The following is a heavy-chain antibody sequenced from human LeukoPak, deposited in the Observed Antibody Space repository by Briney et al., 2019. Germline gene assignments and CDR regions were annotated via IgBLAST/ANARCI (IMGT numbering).Heavy chain of an antibody. J-gene: IGHJ4*02. CDR1: GGSITNYY. V-gene: IGHV4-4*07. D-gene: IGHD5-18*01. CDR3: ARVSPPGYGILEK. Sequence: SETLSLTCTVSGGSITNYYWSWIRHSAGKGLEWIGRINTSGDTSYNPSIRSRVTMSVDTSKNQFSLKLSSVTAADTAVYYCARVSPPGYGILEKWGQGTLVTVSS. CDR2: INTSGDT.